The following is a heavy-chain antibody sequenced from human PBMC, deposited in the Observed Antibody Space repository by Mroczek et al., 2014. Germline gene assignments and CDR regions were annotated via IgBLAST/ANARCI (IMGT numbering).Heavy chain of an antibody. V-gene: IGHV3-21*01. Sequence: ESGGGLVKPGGSLRLSCAAFGFTFNSYSINWVRQAPGKGLEWVSSISSTSTYIYYADSVKGRFTISRDNAKNSLYLQMNSLRAEDTAVYYCAREADYSGSYYHFDYWGQGTLVTVSS. CDR3: AREADYSGSYYHFDY. D-gene: IGHD1-26*01. J-gene: IGHJ4*02. CDR1: GFTFNSYS. CDR2: ISSTSTYI.